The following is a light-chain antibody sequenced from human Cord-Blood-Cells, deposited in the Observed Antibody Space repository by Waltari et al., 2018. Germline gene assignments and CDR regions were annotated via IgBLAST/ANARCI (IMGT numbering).Light chain of an antibody. CDR3: SSYAGSNKRV. Sequence: QSALTQPPSASGSPGQSVTISCPGTSSDVVGYTYVSWYQQHPGKAPKLMIYEVSKRPSVVPDLFSGSKSGNTASLTVSGLQADDEADYYCSSYAGSNKRVFGGGTKLTVL. CDR2: EVS. V-gene: IGLV2-8*01. CDR1: SSDVVGYTY. J-gene: IGLJ3*02.